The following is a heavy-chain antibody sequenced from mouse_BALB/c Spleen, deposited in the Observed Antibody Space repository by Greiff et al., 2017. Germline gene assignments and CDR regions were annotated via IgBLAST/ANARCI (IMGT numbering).Heavy chain of an antibody. CDR2: ISYDGSN. CDR1: GYSITSGYY. CDR3: AREGHYYGYVAWFAY. D-gene: IGHD1-2*01. J-gene: IGHJ3*01. Sequence: VQLKESGPGLVKPSQSLSLTCSVTGYSITSGYYWNWIRQFPGNKLEWMGYISYDGSNNYNPSLKNRISITRDTSKNQFFLKLNSVTTEDTATYYCAREGHYYGYVAWFAYWGQGTLVTVSA. V-gene: IGHV3-6*02.